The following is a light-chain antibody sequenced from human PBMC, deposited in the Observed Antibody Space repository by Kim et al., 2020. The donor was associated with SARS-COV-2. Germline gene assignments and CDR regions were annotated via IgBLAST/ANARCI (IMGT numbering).Light chain of an antibody. CDR1: QDISKW. V-gene: IGKV1-12*01. Sequence: ASVGDTVTITCRASQDISKWVAWYQQKPGKAPKFLIYAASTLRSGVPSRFSGSGSGTDFTLTINSLQTDDFVTYYCQQAASFPLIFGGGTKVDIK. CDR2: AAS. CDR3: QQAASFPLI. J-gene: IGKJ4*01.